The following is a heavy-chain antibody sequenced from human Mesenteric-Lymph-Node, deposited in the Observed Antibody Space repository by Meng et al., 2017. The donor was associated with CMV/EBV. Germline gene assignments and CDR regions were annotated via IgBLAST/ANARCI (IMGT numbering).Heavy chain of an antibody. CDR3: ARGSYITIFGVVAGADYGMDV. CDR1: GGSFSGYY. V-gene: IGHV4-34*01. J-gene: IGHJ6*02. Sequence: GSLRLSCAVYGGSFSGYYWSWIRQPPGKGLEWIGEINHSGSTNYNPSLKSRVTISVDTSKNQFSLKLSSVTAADTAVYYCARGSYITIFGVVAGADYGMDVWGQGTTVTVSS. D-gene: IGHD3-3*01. CDR2: INHSGST.